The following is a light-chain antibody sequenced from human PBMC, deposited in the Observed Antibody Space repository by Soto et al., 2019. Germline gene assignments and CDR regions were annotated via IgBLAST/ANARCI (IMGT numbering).Light chain of an antibody. Sequence: EIVLTQSQGTLSLSPGERATLPCRASQSGKSSYLAWYQHRPGQAPRLLIYGASSRATGIPDRFSGGGSGTDFTLTISRLEPDDVAVYYCQQYDTSPPMYTFGQGTKVAIK. J-gene: IGKJ2*01. CDR2: GAS. V-gene: IGKV3-20*01. CDR1: QSGKSSY. CDR3: QQYDTSPPMYT.